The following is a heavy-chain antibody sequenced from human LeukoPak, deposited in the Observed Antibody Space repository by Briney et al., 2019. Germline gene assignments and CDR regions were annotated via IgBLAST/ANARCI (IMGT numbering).Heavy chain of an antibody. V-gene: IGHV3-11*01. CDR3: ARTPLASNYYDSKYFQH. D-gene: IGHD3-22*01. Sequence: GGSLRLSCAASGFTVSSNYMSWIRQAPGKGLEWVSYISSSGSTIYYADSVKGRFTISRDNAKNSLYLQMNSLRAEDTAVYYCARTPLASNYYDSKYFQHWGQGTLATVSS. J-gene: IGHJ1*01. CDR1: GFTVSSNY. CDR2: ISSSGSTI.